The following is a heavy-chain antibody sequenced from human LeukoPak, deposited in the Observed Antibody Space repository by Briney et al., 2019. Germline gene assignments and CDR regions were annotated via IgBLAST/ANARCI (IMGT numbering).Heavy chain of an antibody. V-gene: IGHV1-2*02. CDR2: INPNSGVT. CDR3: ARDRGSPSAPDY. CDR1: GYTFTGYL. Sequence: RRASVKVSCKASGYTFTGYLIHWVRQAPGQGPQWMGWINPNSGVTLYAQTFQGRVTMTSDTSISTAYMELSRLTFDDTALYYCARDRGSPSAPDYWGQGTLVTVSS. D-gene: IGHD5-12*01. J-gene: IGHJ4*02.